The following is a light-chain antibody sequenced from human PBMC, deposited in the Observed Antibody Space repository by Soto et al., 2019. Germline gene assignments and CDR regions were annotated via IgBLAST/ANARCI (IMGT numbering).Light chain of an antibody. CDR2: KAS. CDR3: QHFNSYPWT. CDR1: QSISSW. V-gene: IGKV1-5*03. J-gene: IGKJ1*01. Sequence: DIQMTQSPSTLSASVGDRVTLACRASQSISSWLAWYQQKPGKAPKILINKASSLESGGPSRFSGSGSGTEFTLTISSLQPDDFATYYCQHFNSYPWTFGQGTKVDIK.